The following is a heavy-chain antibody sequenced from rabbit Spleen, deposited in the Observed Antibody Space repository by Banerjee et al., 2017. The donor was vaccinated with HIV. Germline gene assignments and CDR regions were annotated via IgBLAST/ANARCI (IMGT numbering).Heavy chain of an antibody. V-gene: IGHV1S40*01. D-gene: IGHD1-1*01. CDR3: ARDLVAVIGWNFNL. Sequence: QSLEESGGDLVKPGASLTLTCTASGVSFSSAYYMCWVRQAPGKGLELIACIYGATGSSAWYANWAKGRFTISKTSSTTVTLQMTSLTDADTATYFCARDLVAVIGWNFNLWGQGTLVTVS. CDR1: GVSFSSAYY. CDR2: IYGATGSSA. J-gene: IGHJ4*01.